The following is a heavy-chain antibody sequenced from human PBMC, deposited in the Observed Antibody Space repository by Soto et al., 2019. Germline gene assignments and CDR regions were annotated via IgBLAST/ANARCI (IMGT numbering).Heavy chain of an antibody. CDR3: ARDRGRDYEYVWGSYRPNWFDP. J-gene: IGHJ5*02. Sequence: ASVKVSCKASGYTFTGYYMHWVRQAPGQGLEWMGWINPNSGGTNYAQKFQGRVTMTRDTSISTAYMELSRLRSDDTAVYYCARDRGRDYEYVWGSYRPNWFDPWGQGTLVTVSS. CDR1: GYTFTGYY. D-gene: IGHD3-16*02. CDR2: INPNSGGT. V-gene: IGHV1-2*02.